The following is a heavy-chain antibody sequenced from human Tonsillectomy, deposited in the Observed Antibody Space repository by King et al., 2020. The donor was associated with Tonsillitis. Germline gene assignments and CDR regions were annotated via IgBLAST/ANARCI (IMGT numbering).Heavy chain of an antibody. D-gene: IGHD3-16*01. V-gene: IGHV3-74*01. CDR3: AREFWGAGDY. J-gene: IGHJ4*02. CDR2: ISPDGTYI. Sequence: VQLVESGGGLIQPGGSLRLSCAASGFAFSTYWMFWVRQGPGKGLEWVSRISPDGTYIRYADSMMGRFTISRDNAKNTLFLQLSSLRADETALYYCAREFWGAGDYWGQGTQVMVSS. CDR1: GFAFSTYW.